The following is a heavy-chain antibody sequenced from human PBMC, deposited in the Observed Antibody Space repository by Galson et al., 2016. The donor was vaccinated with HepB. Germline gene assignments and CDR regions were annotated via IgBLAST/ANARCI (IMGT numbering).Heavy chain of an antibody. V-gene: IGHV2-5*02. CDR2: ISWDDDK. CDR1: GFSLRNSGVG. CDR3: ARTVLTGRSSGTDFDF. J-gene: IGHJ4*02. Sequence: PALVKPTQTLTLTCTFSGFSLRNSGVGVGWIRQPPGKALEWLALISWDDDKRYSPSLKTRLTISKDTSTNQVVLTMTNMDPVDTATYYCARTVLTGRSSGTDFDFWGQGILVTVSS. D-gene: IGHD6-13*01.